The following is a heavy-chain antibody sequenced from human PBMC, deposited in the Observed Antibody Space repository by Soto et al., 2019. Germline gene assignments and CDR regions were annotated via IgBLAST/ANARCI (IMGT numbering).Heavy chain of an antibody. D-gene: IGHD3-9*01. CDR3: ARGMYYDILTGRNSYYYYGMDV. Sequence: ASVKVSCKASGYTFTGYYMHCVRQAPGQGLEWMGWINPNSGGTNYAQKFQGWVTMTRDTSISTAYMELSRLRSDDTAVYYCARGMYYDILTGRNSYYYYGMDVWGQGTTVTVSS. CDR1: GYTFTGYY. V-gene: IGHV1-2*04. J-gene: IGHJ6*02. CDR2: INPNSGGT.